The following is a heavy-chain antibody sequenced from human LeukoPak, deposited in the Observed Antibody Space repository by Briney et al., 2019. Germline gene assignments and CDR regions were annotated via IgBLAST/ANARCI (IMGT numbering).Heavy chain of an antibody. D-gene: IGHD3-10*01. Sequence: PGGSLRLSCAASGFTFSAYYMSWIRQAPGKGLEWVSYISTTGSIIYYADSVKGRFTISRDNAKNSLYLQMNSLRAEDTAVYYCARDFHGSGSFHTFDPWGQGTLVTVSS. CDR1: GFTFSAYY. V-gene: IGHV3-11*04. CDR2: ISTTGSII. CDR3: ARDFHGSGSFHTFDP. J-gene: IGHJ5*02.